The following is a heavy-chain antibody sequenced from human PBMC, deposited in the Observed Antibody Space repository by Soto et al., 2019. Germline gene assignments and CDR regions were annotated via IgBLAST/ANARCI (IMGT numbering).Heavy chain of an antibody. V-gene: IGHV6-1*01. Sequence: SQTLSLTCAISGDSVSTNSAAWNWIRQSPSRGLEWLRRTYYRSKWCNDYVGSVKSRITINPDTSKNQFSLQLNSMTPEDTAVYYCARATWLDYAFDIWGQGTMVTVSS. J-gene: IGHJ3*02. CDR2: TYYRSKWCN. D-gene: IGHD6-19*01. CDR3: ARATWLDYAFDI. CDR1: GDSVSTNSAA.